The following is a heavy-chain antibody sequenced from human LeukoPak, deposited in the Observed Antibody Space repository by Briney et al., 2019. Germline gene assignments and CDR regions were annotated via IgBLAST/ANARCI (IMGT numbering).Heavy chain of an antibody. CDR1: GYTFTSYG. J-gene: IGHJ4*02. CDR2: ISAYNGNT. Sequence: GASVKVSCKASGYTFTSYGISWVRQAPGQGLGWMGWISAYNGNTKYAQKFQGRVTMATDTSTSTAYMELRSLKSDDTAVYYCARGVGANSRPDYWGQGTLVTVSS. CDR3: ARGVGANSRPDY. V-gene: IGHV1-18*01. D-gene: IGHD1-26*01.